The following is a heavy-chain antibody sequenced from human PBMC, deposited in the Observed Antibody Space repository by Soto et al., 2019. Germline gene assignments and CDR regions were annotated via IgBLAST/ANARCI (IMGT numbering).Heavy chain of an antibody. D-gene: IGHD3-16*01. CDR3: ARGGGSPYSALDV. CDR1: GFTFSSYG. Sequence: GGSLRLSCAASGFTFSSYGMHWVRLAPGKGLEWVAVISYDGSNKYYADSVKGRFTISRDNSKNTLYLQMNSLRAEDTAVYYCARGGGSPYSALDVWGQGTTDIVSS. J-gene: IGHJ6*02. CDR2: ISYDGSNK. V-gene: IGHV3-30*03.